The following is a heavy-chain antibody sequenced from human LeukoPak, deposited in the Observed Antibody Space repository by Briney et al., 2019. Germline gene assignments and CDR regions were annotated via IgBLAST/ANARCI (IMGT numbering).Heavy chain of an antibody. CDR1: GYTFTSYG. CDR2: ISAYNGNT. Sequence: GASVKVSCKASGYTFTSYGISWVRQAPGQGLEWMGWISAYNGNTNYAQKLQGRVTMTTDTSTSTAYMELRSLRSDDTAVYYCARGVLGGGDCLGCGYMDVWGKGTTVTVSS. V-gene: IGHV1-18*01. D-gene: IGHD2-21*01. CDR3: ARGVLGGGDCLGCGYMDV. J-gene: IGHJ6*03.